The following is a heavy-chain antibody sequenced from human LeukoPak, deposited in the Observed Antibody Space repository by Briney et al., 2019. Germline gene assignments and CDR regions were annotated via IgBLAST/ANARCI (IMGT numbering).Heavy chain of an antibody. D-gene: IGHD3-9*01. V-gene: IGHV5-51*01. Sequence: GESLKISCKGSGYSFTSYWIAWVRQMPGKGLEWMGIIYPGDSDTRYSPSFQGQVTISADKFISTAYLQWSSLKASDTAMYYCARQMAGYFDWLLLTEYYFDYWGQGTLVTVSS. CDR3: ARQMAGYFDWLLLTEYYFDY. J-gene: IGHJ4*02. CDR2: IYPGDSDT. CDR1: GYSFTSYW.